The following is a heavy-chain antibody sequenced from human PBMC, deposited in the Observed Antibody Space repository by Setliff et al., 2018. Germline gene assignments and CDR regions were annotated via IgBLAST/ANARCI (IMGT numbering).Heavy chain of an antibody. D-gene: IGHD6-19*01. CDR2: IRYDGSNK. CDR1: GFTFSSYG. J-gene: IGHJ4*02. V-gene: IGHV3-30*02. CDR3: AKDRSSGWYKLVDY. Sequence: GGSLRLSCAASGFTFSSYGMHWVRQAPGKGLEWVAFIRYDGSNKYYADSVKGRFTISRDNSKNTLYLQMNSLRAEDTAVYYCAKDRSSGWYKLVDYWGQGTLVTVSS.